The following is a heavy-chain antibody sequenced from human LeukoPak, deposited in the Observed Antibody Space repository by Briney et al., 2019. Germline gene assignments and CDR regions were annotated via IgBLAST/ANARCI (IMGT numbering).Heavy chain of an antibody. CDR3: ARSAVEVTTREGVDS. CDR2: IYHSAST. CDR1: GYSISSGYY. Sequence: SETLSLTCTVSGYSISSGYYWGWIRQPPGKGLEWIGSIYHSASTYYNPYLKSRVTISVDTSKNQFSLNLRSVTAADTAVYYCARSAVEVTTREGVDSWGQGTLVTVSS. D-gene: IGHD2-21*02. J-gene: IGHJ5*01. V-gene: IGHV4-38-2*02.